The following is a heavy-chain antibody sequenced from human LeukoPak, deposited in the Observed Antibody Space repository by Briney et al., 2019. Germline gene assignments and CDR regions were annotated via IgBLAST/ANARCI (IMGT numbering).Heavy chain of an antibody. V-gene: IGHV4-38-2*02. CDR2: INHSGST. Sequence: PSETLSLTCTVSGYSISSGYYWGWIRQPPGKGLEWIGEINHSGSTNYNPSLKSRVTISVDTSKNQFSLKLSSVTAADTAVYYCARGRPDAFDIWGQGTMVTVSS. J-gene: IGHJ3*02. CDR3: ARGRPDAFDI. CDR1: GYSISSGYY.